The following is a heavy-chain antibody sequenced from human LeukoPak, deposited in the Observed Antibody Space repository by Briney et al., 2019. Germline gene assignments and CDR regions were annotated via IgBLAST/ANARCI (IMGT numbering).Heavy chain of an antibody. CDR3: ARDSSSSWYYYYYMDV. V-gene: IGHV3-21*01. CDR2: ISSSSSYI. CDR1: GFTFSSYS. Sequence: GGSLRLSCAASGFTFSSYSMNWVRQAPGKGLEWVSSISSSSSYIYYADSVKGRFAISRDNAKNSLYLQMNSLRAEDTAVYYCARDSSSSWYYYYYMDVWGKGTTVTVSS. J-gene: IGHJ6*03. D-gene: IGHD6-13*01.